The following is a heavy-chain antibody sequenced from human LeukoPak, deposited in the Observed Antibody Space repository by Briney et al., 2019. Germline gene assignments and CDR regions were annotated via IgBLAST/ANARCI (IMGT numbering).Heavy chain of an antibody. V-gene: IGHV3-9*01. Sequence: GGSLRLSCAGSGFIFNNYAMHWVRQPPGKGLEWVSGISWNSGSIDYADSVKGRFTISRDNAKNSLSLQMTSLRVDDSAVYYCVRGQTNLDNWFDPWGQGTLVIVSS. CDR3: VRGQTNLDNWFDP. CDR1: GFIFNNYA. CDR2: ISWNSGSI. J-gene: IGHJ5*02. D-gene: IGHD2-8*01.